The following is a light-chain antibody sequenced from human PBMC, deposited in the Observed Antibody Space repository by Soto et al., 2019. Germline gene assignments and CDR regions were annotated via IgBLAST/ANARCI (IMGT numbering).Light chain of an antibody. CDR3: QQSYTTPYT. CDR2: PAS. J-gene: IGKJ2*01. V-gene: IGKV1-39*01. Sequence: DIQMTQSPSSLSASVEDRVTISCRASQSISTFLTWYQQKPGKAPKLLIYPASNLQSGVPSRFSGGGSGTQFTLTISSLQPEDFATYYCQQSYTTPYTFGQGTNLEIK. CDR1: QSISTF.